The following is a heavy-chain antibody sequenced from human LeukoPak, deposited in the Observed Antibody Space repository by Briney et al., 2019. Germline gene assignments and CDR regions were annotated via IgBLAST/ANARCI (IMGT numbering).Heavy chain of an antibody. CDR1: GXSISSYY. V-gene: IGHV4-59*01. CDR2: IYYSGST. D-gene: IGHD3-3*01. Sequence: SETLSLTCTVSGXSISSYYWSWIRQPPGKGLEWIGYIYYSGSTNYNPSLKSRVTISVDTSKNQFSLKLSSVTAADTAVYYCARGDQYDFWSNDYWGQGTLVTVSS. J-gene: IGHJ4*02. CDR3: ARGDQYDFWSNDY.